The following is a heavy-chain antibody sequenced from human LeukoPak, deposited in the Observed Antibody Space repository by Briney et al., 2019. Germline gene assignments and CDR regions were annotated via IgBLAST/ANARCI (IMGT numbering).Heavy chain of an antibody. V-gene: IGHV4-59*01. CDR1: GGSISSYY. CDR2: IYSSGRT. D-gene: IGHD3-22*01. CDR3: ARGNLANDRGGYYDNWFDP. Sequence: SETLSLTCTVSGGSISSYYWSWIRQPPGKGLEWIGYIYSSGRTKYNPSLKSRLTISEDTSKNQFSLKLTSVTAADTAVYYCARGNLANDRGGYYDNWFDPWGQGTLVTVSS. J-gene: IGHJ5*02.